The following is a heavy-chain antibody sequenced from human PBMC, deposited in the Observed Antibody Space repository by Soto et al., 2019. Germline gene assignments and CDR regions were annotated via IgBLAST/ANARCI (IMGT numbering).Heavy chain of an antibody. CDR2: IKQDGSEK. V-gene: IGHV3-7*05. CDR3: ARAGDTAMVTGFHYYYGMDV. CDR1: GFTFSIYW. J-gene: IGHJ6*02. Sequence: PGGSLRLSCAASGFTFSIYWMSWVRQAPGKGLEWVANIKQDGSEKYYVDSVKGRFTISRDNAKNSLYLQMNSLRAEDTAVYYCARAGDTAMVTGFHYYYGMDVWGQGTTVTVSS. D-gene: IGHD5-18*01.